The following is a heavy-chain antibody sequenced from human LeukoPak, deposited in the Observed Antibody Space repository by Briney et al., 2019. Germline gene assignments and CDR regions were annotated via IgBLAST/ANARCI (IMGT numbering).Heavy chain of an antibody. CDR1: GYTFTSYG. J-gene: IGHJ6*02. Sequence: ASVKVSCKASGYTFTSYGISWVRQAPGQGLAWMGWISAYNGNTNYAQKLQGRVTITTDTSTSTAYMELRSLRSDDTAVYYCARDIIVVVAVANYYYYGMDVWGQGTMVTVSS. V-gene: IGHV1-18*01. D-gene: IGHD2-2*01. CDR3: ARDIIVVVAVANYYYYGMDV. CDR2: ISAYNGNT.